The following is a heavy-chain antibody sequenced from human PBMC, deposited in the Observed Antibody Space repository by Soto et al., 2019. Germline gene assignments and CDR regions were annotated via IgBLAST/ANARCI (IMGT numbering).Heavy chain of an antibody. CDR3: AKATGWPWNLEY. CDR1: GFTFSDYA. V-gene: IGHV3-23*01. J-gene: IGHJ4*02. D-gene: IGHD6-19*01. Sequence: EVQLLESGGGLAQQGGSLRLSCAASGFTFSDYAMTWVRQAPGKGLEWVSAISKSADSTHYADSVKGRFTISRDNSKDTLYLEMNSLRAEDTAVYYCAKATGWPWNLEYWGQGTLVSVSP. CDR2: ISKSADST.